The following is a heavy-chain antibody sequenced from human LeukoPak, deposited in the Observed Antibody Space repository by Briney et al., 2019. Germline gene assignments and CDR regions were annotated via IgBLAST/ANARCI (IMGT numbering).Heavy chain of an antibody. Sequence: SETLSLTCTVSGGSISNYYWSWIRQPPGKGLEWIGYIYTSGSTNYNPSLKSRVTISVDTSKNQFSLKLSSVTAADTAVYYCARHVYCGGDCYSGWFDPWGQGTLVTVSS. D-gene: IGHD2-21*02. CDR2: IYTSGST. J-gene: IGHJ5*02. V-gene: IGHV4-4*09. CDR1: GGSISNYY. CDR3: ARHVYCGGDCYSGWFDP.